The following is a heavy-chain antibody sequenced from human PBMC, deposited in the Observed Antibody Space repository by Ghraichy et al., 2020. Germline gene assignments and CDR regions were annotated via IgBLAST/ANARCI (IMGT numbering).Heavy chain of an antibody. D-gene: IGHD2-2*01. CDR2: ISGSGDRT. J-gene: IGHJ4*02. CDR1: GFTFSTYA. CDR3: AGGSCGSTLCYAGMAY. V-gene: IGHV3-23*01. Sequence: GGSLRLSCAASGFTFSTYAMSWVRQAPGKGLEWVSAISGSGDRTYYTDSVRGRLTISRDNSKNTLYLQMNSLRDEDTAVYYCAGGSCGSTLCYAGMAYWGQGTLVTVSS.